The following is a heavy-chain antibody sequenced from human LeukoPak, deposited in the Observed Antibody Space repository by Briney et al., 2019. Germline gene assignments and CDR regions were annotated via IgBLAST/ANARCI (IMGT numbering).Heavy chain of an antibody. CDR2: MNPNSGNT. V-gene: IGHV1-8*01. CDR1: GYTFTSYD. CDR3: ARADCSSTSCYGRRYYYYGMDG. J-gene: IGHJ6*02. Sequence: ASVKVSCKASGYTFTSYDINWVRQATGQGLEWMGWMNPNSGNTGYAQKFQGRVTMTRNNSISTAYMELSSLRSEDTAVYYCARADCSSTSCYGRRYYYYGMDGWGQGTTVTVSS. D-gene: IGHD2-2*01.